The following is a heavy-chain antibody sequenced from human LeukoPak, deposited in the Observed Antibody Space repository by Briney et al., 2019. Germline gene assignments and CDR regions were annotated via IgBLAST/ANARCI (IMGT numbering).Heavy chain of an antibody. CDR1: GCTFSTYT. D-gene: IGHD2-2*01. V-gene: IGHV3-21*01. CDR2: ISSSSSNI. Sequence: GGSLRLSCAACGCTFSTYTMNWVRQAPGKGLEWVSSISSSSSNIYYADSVKGRFTISRDNAMNSVYLQTNSLRVEDTAVYYCARGYQRPDYWGQGTLITVSS. CDR3: ARGYQRPDY. J-gene: IGHJ4*02.